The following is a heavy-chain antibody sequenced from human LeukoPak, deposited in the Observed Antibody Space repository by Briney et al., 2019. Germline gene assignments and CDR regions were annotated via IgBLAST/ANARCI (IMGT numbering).Heavy chain of an antibody. V-gene: IGHV1-69*06. CDR1: GGTFNSYA. J-gene: IGHJ4*02. CDR2: IIPIFGTT. CDR3: AKASEIGQWPHNYFDY. D-gene: IGHD6-19*01. Sequence: SVKVSCKASGGTFNSYAISWVRQAPGQGLEWMGGIIPIFGTTNYARKFRGRVTLTADKSTRTAYMELSSLRSEDTAVYYCAKASEIGQWPHNYFDYWGQGTLVTVSS.